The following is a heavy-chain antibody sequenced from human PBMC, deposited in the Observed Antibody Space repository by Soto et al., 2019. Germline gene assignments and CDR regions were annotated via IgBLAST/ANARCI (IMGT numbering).Heavy chain of an antibody. CDR1: GFTFSSYA. CDR3: ASPQRSLVTYYYDSSGYYFPY. Sequence: QVQLVESGGGVVQPGRSLRLSCAASGFTFSSYAMHWVRQAPGKGLEWVAVISHDGSNKYYAYSVKGLFTISRDNFKNTFYLQVNSLKAETTAVYYCASPQRSLVTYYYDSSGYYFPYWVQGTLLTVSS. V-gene: IGHV3-30-3*01. D-gene: IGHD3-22*01. J-gene: IGHJ4*02. CDR2: ISHDGSNK.